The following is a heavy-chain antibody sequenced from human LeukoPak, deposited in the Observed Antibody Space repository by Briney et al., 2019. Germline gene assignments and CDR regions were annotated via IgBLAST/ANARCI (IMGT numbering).Heavy chain of an antibody. J-gene: IGHJ4*02. CDR1: GGTFSSYA. CDR2: IIPILGIA. D-gene: IGHD1-1*01. Sequence: GASVKVSCKASGGTFSSYAISWVRQAPGQGLEWMGRIIPILGIANYAQKFQGRVTITADKSTSTAYMELSSLRSEDTAVYYCARGMVQLERRTAFDYWGQGTLVTVSS. V-gene: IGHV1-69*04. CDR3: ARGMVQLERRTAFDY.